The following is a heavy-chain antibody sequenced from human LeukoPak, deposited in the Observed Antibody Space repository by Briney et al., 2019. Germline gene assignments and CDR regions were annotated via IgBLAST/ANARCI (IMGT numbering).Heavy chain of an antibody. Sequence: GSLRLSCAASGFTFSSFSMSWVRQPPGKGLEWIGEIYHSGSTNYNPSLKSRVTISVDKSKNQFSLKLSSVTAADTAVYYCAEYGSGYGRFDPWGQGTLVTVSS. D-gene: IGHD6-25*01. CDR2: IYHSGST. V-gene: IGHV4-4*02. CDR3: AEYGSGYGRFDP. CDR1: GFTFSSFSM. J-gene: IGHJ5*02.